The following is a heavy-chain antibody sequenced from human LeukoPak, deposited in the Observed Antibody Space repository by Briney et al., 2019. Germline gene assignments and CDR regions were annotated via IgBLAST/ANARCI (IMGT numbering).Heavy chain of an antibody. V-gene: IGHV5-51*01. Sequence: GESLKISCEASGYTFTHQWIGWVRQMPGTGLEWVGIIYPRDSDTIYSPSFQGHVTISADTSINTAYPEWRSLEASDTAMYYCARHSDVVGAIWGQGTQVTLSS. CDR3: ARHSDVVGAI. CDR2: IYPRDSDT. J-gene: IGHJ4*02. CDR1: GYTFTHQW. D-gene: IGHD3-16*01.